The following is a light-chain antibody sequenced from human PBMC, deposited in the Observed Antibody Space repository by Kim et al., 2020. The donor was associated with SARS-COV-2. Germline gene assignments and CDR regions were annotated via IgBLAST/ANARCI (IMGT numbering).Light chain of an antibody. Sequence: DIQMTQSPSTLSASVGDRVTITCRASQSVSSWLAWYQQKQGKAPKLLIYKASSLESGVPSRFSGSGSGTEFTLTISCLQPDDFATYYCQQYDSYSPTTFGQGTKVDIK. CDR2: KAS. V-gene: IGKV1-5*03. CDR1: QSVSSW. CDR3: QQYDSYSPTT. J-gene: IGKJ1*01.